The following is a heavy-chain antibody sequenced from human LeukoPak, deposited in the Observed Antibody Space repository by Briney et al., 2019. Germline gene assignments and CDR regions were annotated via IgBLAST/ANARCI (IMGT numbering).Heavy chain of an antibody. J-gene: IGHJ4*02. CDR1: GFTFSSYA. D-gene: IGHD3-10*01. V-gene: IGHV3-7*01. Sequence: GGSLRLSCAASGFTFSSYAMSWVRQAPGRGLEWVADIKQGGSEKNYVDSVKGRFTISRDDAKNSLYLEMNSLRAEDTAAYYCARGPNYGSRSDYLDYWGQGTLVTVSS. CDR2: IKQGGSEK. CDR3: ARGPNYGSRSDYLDY.